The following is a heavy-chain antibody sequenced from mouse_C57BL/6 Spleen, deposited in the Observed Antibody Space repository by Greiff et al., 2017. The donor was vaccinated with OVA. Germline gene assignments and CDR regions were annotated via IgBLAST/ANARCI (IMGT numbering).Heavy chain of an antibody. CDR3: ARAVSYGSGQSWFAY. D-gene: IGHD1-1*01. J-gene: IGHJ3*01. Sequence: EVKLVESGGGLVKPGGSLKLSCAASGFTFSDYGMHWVRQAPEKGLEWVAYISSGSSTTYYTDTVKGRFTITRDTATNTLFLQMTSLRSEDTAMYYCARAVSYGSGQSWFAYWGQGTLVTVSA. V-gene: IGHV5-17*01. CDR1: GFTFSDYG. CDR2: ISSGSSTT.